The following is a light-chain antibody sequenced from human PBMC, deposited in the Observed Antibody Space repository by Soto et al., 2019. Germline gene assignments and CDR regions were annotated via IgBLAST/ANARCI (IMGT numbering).Light chain of an antibody. CDR2: DAS. CDR1: QSVSGF. J-gene: IGKJ3*01. CDR3: QQRSNWL. V-gene: IGKV3-11*01. Sequence: EVVLTQSPPTLSLSPGERATLSCRASQSVSGFLAWYQHKPGQAPRLLIYDASTRASGIPARFSGSGSGTDFTLTISGIEPEDVAVYYCQQRSNWLFGPGTKVDIK.